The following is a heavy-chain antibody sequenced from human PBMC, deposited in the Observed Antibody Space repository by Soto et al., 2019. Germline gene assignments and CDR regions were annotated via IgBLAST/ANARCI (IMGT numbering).Heavy chain of an antibody. J-gene: IGHJ4*02. D-gene: IGHD3-3*01. CDR1: CDSFSSYY. Sequence: SETLSLTCTVSCDSFSSYYWTWIRQSPGKGLEWIGYINYSGSTNHNPSLNGRVTISVDTSKNQFSLKLSSMTAADTAVYYCGGGFLEWLHVEYWGPGNTVTVPS. V-gene: IGHV4-59*01. CDR3: GGGFLEWLHVEY. CDR2: INYSGST.